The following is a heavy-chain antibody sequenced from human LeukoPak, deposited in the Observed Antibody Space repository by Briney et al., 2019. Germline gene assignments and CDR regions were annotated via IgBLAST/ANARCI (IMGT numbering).Heavy chain of an antibody. CDR1: GDSITSRNW. CDR3: ARGMWFDTLFSAFDV. J-gene: IGHJ3*01. D-gene: IGHD3-10*01. V-gene: IGHV4-4*02. Sequence: SETLSLTCSVSGDSITSRNWWTWVRQTPEKGLEWIGEIYHTGSTNYNPSVEGRVTRSIDKSKNQFSLMLNSVTAADTALYYCARGMWFDTLFSAFDVWGQGTMVSVSS. CDR2: IYHTGST.